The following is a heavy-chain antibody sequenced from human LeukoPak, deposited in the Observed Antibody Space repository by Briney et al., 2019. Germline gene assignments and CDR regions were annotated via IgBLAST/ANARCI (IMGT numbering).Heavy chain of an antibody. D-gene: IGHD3-10*01. CDR1: GFTFSSHW. CDR3: ATSRGAHYFDH. V-gene: IGHV3-74*01. J-gene: IGHJ4*02. Sequence: PGGSLRLSCAASGFTFSSHWMHWARQVPGKGLVWVSRINSDGSSTPYADSVRGRFTISRDDAKQTLYLQMNSLRGEDTAVYYCATSRGAHYFDHWGQGTLVTVSS. CDR2: INSDGSST.